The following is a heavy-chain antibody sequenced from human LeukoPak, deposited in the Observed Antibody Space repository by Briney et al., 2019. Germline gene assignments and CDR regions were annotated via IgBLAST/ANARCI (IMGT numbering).Heavy chain of an antibody. D-gene: IGHD3-9*01. Sequence: TLSLICAVSVGLLSRGGYPGSWIRQPPAKGLERIGYFYHNGSTYYNPSLNSQVTISVDRSKNQFSLKLSSVTAADTAVYYCARGGYYDILTGFYPDALDYWGQRTLVTVSS. V-gene: IGHV4-30-2*01. CDR2: FYHNGST. CDR3: ARGGYYDILTGFYPDALDY. J-gene: IGHJ4*02. CDR1: VGLLSRGGYP.